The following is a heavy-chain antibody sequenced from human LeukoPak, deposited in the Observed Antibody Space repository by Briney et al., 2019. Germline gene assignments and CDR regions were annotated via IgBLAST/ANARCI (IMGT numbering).Heavy chain of an antibody. D-gene: IGHD2-2*01. V-gene: IGHV1-46*03. Sequence: ASVKVSCKASGYTFTGYYMHWVRQAPGQGLEWMGIINPSGGSTSYAQKFQGRVTMTRDTSTSTVYMELSSLRSEDTAVYYCARGGYCSSTSCYPKLYNWFDPWGQGTLVTVSS. CDR1: GYTFTGYY. CDR3: ARGGYCSSTSCYPKLYNWFDP. J-gene: IGHJ5*02. CDR2: INPSGGST.